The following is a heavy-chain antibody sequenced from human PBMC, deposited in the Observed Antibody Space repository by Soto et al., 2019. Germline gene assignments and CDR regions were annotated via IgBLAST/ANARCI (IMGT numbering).Heavy chain of an antibody. CDR1: GFTVSSNY. J-gene: IGHJ4*02. Sequence: EVQLVESGGGLVQPGGSLRLSCAASGFTVSSNYMSWVRQAPGKGREWVSVIYSGGSTYYADSVKGRFTISRDNSKNALYLQMNSLRAEDTAVYYCARVFGGGLQYYFDYWGQGTLVTVSS. D-gene: IGHD2-15*01. CDR2: IYSGGST. CDR3: ARVFGGGLQYYFDY. V-gene: IGHV3-66*01.